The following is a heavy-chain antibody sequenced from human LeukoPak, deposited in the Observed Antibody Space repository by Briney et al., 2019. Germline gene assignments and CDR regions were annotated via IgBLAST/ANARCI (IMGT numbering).Heavy chain of an antibody. Sequence: PSETLSLTCTVSGGSISSSIYYWGWIRQPPGKGLEWIGSIYYSGNTYYNPSLKSRVTISVDTSKNQFSLKLSSVTAADTAVYYCARDRRYCSGGSCSYYNDYWGQGTLVTVSS. J-gene: IGHJ4*02. CDR2: IYYSGNT. CDR1: GGSISSSIYY. D-gene: IGHD2-15*01. V-gene: IGHV4-39*02. CDR3: ARDRRYCSGGSCSYYNDY.